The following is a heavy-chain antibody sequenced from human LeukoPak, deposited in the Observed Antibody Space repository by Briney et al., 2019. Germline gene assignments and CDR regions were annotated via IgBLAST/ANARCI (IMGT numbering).Heavy chain of an antibody. V-gene: IGHV3-30-3*01. CDR1: AFTFSSYA. D-gene: IGHD1-26*01. Sequence: PGGSLRLSCSVSAFTFSSYAIHWVRQAPGKGLEWVAAISYDGSNKYYADSVKGRFTISRDNSKNTLYLQMNSLRAEDTAVYYCAGEFSGSYLYYFDYWGQGTLVTVSS. CDR2: ISYDGSNK. J-gene: IGHJ4*02. CDR3: AGEFSGSYLYYFDY.